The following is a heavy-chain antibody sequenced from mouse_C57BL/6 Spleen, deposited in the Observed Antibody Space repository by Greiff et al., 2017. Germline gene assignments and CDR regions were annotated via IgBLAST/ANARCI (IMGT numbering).Heavy chain of an antibody. CDR3: ANYGYDWLAY. CDR1: GYAFSSSW. V-gene: IGHV1-82*01. J-gene: IGHJ3*01. Sequence: QVPLQQSGPELVKPGASVKISCKASGYAFSSSWMNWVKQRPGKGLEWIGRIYPGDGDTNYNGKFKGKATLTADKSSSTAYMQLSSLTSEDSAVYFCANYGYDWLAYWGQGTLVTVSA. D-gene: IGHD2-2*01. CDR2: IYPGDGDT.